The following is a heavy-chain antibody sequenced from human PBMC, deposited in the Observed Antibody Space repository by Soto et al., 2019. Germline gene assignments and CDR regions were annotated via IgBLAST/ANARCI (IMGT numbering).Heavy chain of an antibody. CDR2: IYYSGTT. Sequence: SETLSLTCTVSGGSISSGGYYWSWIRQHTGKGLEWIGYIYYSGTTYYNPSLKSRVTISVDTSKNQFSLKLSSVSAADTALYYCARCSLVVVPAPGFDPWGRGTLVT. V-gene: IGHV4-31*03. J-gene: IGHJ5*02. D-gene: IGHD2-2*01. CDR3: ARCSLVVVPAPGFDP. CDR1: GGSISSGGYY.